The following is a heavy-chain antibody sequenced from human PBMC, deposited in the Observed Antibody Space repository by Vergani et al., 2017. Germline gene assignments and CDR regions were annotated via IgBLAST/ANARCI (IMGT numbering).Heavy chain of an antibody. CDR2: MNPNSGNT. CDR1: GYTFTSYD. V-gene: IGHV1-8*01. J-gene: IGHJ5*02. Sequence: QVQLVQSGAEVKKPGASVKVSCKASGYTFTSYDINWVRQATGQGLEWMGWMNPNSGNTGDAQKFQGIVTMTRNTSIITAYMELSSLRSAYTAVYYCSRGTYYDFWSGLVWFDPWGQGTLVTVSS. CDR3: SRGTYYDFWSGLVWFDP. D-gene: IGHD3-3*01.